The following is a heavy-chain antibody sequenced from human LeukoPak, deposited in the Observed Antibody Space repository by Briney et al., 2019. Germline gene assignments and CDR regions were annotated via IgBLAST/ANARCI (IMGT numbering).Heavy chain of an antibody. CDR2: INAGNGNT. J-gene: IGHJ1*01. CDR3: AAYYYDSSGYNKGLVYFQH. Sequence: GASVKVSCKASGYTFTSYAMHWVRQAPGQRLEWMGWINAGNGNTKYSQKFQGRVTITRDTSASTAYMELSSLRSEDTAVYYCAAYYYDSSGYNKGLVYFQHWGQGTLVTVSS. V-gene: IGHV1-3*01. D-gene: IGHD3-22*01. CDR1: GYTFTSYA.